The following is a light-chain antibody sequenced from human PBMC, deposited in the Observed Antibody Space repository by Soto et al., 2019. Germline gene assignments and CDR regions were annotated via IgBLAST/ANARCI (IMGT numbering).Light chain of an antibody. CDR3: LLSYNAARV. Sequence: QTVVTQEPSLTVSPGGTVTLTCGSSTGAVTSNHHPYWFQQKAGQAPRTLIYDTSNIHSWTPARFSGSLLGDKAALTLSGAQPEDEAQYYCLLSYNAARVFGGGTKLTVL. V-gene: IGLV7-46*01. CDR2: DTS. J-gene: IGLJ2*01. CDR1: TGAVTSNHH.